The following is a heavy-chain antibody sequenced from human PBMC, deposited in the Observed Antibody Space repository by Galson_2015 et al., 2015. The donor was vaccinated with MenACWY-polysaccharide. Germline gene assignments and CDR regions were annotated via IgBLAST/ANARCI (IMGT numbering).Heavy chain of an antibody. J-gene: IGHJ3*02. CDR1: GFTFNTFA. CDR3: AREGSRIVFHAFDI. D-gene: IGHD2-2*01. Sequence: SLRLSCATSGFTFNTFAMSWVRQAPGKGLEWVSGITASGATTYYADSVKGRFTFSRDNSKNTVFLEMNTLGVEDTAVYYCAREGSRIVFHAFDIWGQGTMVTVSS. CDR2: ITASGATT. V-gene: IGHV3-23*01.